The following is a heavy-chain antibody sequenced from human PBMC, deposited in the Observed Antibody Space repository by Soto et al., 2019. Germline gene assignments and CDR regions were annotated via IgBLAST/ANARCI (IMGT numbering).Heavy chain of an antibody. CDR2: IYKSGSS. J-gene: IGHJ6*02. CDR3: ARDIDYDFWSGYVSDGLDV. V-gene: IGHV4-4*07. CDR1: GGSIDNYY. Sequence: SETLSLTCTVTGGSIDNYYWSWIRQPAGKGLDWIGRIYKSGSSDYNPSLKSRVTMSVDTSKNQFSLNLSSVTAADTAVYYCARDIDYDFWSGYVSDGLDVWGQGTTVTVSS. D-gene: IGHD3-3*01.